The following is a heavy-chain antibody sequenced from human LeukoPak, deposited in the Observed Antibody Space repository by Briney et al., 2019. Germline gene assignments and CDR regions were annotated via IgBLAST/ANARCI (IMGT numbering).Heavy chain of an antibody. V-gene: IGHV4-34*01. D-gene: IGHD3-9*01. Sequence: PSETLSLTCAVYGGSFSGYYWSWIRQPPGKGLEWIGEINHSGSTNYNPSLKSRVTISVDTSKNQFSLKLSSVTAADTAVYYCARQDYDILTGYRNDYWGQGTLVTVSS. CDR2: INHSGST. CDR1: GGSFSGYY. J-gene: IGHJ4*02. CDR3: ARQDYDILTGYRNDY.